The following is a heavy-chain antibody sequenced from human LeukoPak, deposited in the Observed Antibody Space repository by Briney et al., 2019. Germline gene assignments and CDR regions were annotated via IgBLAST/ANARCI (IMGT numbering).Heavy chain of an antibody. D-gene: IGHD5-18*01. V-gene: IGHV3-74*01. Sequence: PGGSLRLSCAASQFTLSNYWMHWVRQAPGKGLVWVSFINSDASTTAYADSVKGRFTISRDNAKNTLYLQMNSLTVEDTAMYHCARDMNVDTAMDIWGQGTLVTVSS. J-gene: IGHJ3*02. CDR2: INSDASTT. CDR1: QFTLSNYW. CDR3: ARDMNVDTAMDI.